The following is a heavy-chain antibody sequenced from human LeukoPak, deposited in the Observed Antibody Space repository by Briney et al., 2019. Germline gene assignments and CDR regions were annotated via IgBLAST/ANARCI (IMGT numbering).Heavy chain of an antibody. CDR1: GFTFSSYA. J-gene: IGHJ1*01. Sequence: GGSLRLSCAASGFTFSSYAMHWIRQAPGKGLEWVAVISYDGSNKYYADSVKGRFTISRDNPKNTLYLQMNSLRAEDTAVYYCATPGLGVPAAEEYFQHWGQGTLVTVSS. V-gene: IGHV3-30-3*01. D-gene: IGHD2-2*01. CDR2: ISYDGSNK. CDR3: ATPGLGVPAAEEYFQH.